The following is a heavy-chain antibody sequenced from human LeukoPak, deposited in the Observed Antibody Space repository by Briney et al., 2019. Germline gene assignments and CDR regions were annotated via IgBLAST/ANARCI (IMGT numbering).Heavy chain of an antibody. CDR2: MNPNSGNT. D-gene: IGHD4-17*01. CDR1: GYTFTSYD. V-gene: IGHV1-8*03. Sequence: EASVKVSCKASGYTFTSYDINWVRQATGQGLEWMGWMNPNSGNTGYAQKLQGRVTITRNTSISTAYMELSSLRSEDTAVYYCARDNDYGDYTFDYWGQGTLVTVSS. J-gene: IGHJ4*02. CDR3: ARDNDYGDYTFDY.